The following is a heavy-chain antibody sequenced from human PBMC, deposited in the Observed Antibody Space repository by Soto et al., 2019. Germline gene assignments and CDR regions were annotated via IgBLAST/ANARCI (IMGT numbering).Heavy chain of an antibody. D-gene: IGHD1-26*01. CDR2: IWTSGST. V-gene: IGHV3-53*01. CDR1: GFTFSSND. J-gene: IGHJ3*01. CDR3: ATRPLSRGAP. Sequence: EVQLVESGGGLIQPGGSLRLSCEASGFTFSSNDMNWVRQAPGKGLEWVSLIWTSGSTAYADSVKGRFTISRDNSKSALYLPMSSLRAEDTALYYCATRPLSRGAPWGQGTMVTVSS.